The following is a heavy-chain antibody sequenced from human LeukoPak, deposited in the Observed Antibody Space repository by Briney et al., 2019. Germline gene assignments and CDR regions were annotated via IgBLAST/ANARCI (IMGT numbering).Heavy chain of an antibody. Sequence: GGSLRLSCAASGFTFSSYAMTWVRQGPGKGLEWVSAISYSGSGTYYADSVKGRFTISRDNSKNTLYLQMNSLRAEDTALYYCAQVGEMATINWGQGTLVTVSS. V-gene: IGHV3-23*01. D-gene: IGHD5-24*01. CDR3: AQVGEMATIN. CDR2: ISYSGSGT. CDR1: GFTFSSYA. J-gene: IGHJ4*02.